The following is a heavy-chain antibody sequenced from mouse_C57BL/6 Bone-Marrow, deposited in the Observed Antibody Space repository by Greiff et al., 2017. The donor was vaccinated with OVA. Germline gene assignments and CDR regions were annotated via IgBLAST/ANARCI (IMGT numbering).Heavy chain of an antibody. CDR2: IYPRSGNT. CDR3: ARYDGYFCAY. CDR1: GYTFTSYG. V-gene: IGHV1-81*01. D-gene: IGHD2-3*01. Sequence: QVQLKESGAELARPGASVKLSCKASGYTFTSYGISWVKQRTGQGLEWIGEIYPRSGNTYYNEKFKGKATLTADKSSSTAYMELRSLTSEDSAVYFCARYDGYFCAYWGQGTLVTVSA. J-gene: IGHJ3*01.